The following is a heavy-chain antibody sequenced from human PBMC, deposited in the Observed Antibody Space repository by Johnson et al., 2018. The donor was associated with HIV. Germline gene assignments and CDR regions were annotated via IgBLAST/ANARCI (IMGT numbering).Heavy chain of an antibody. V-gene: IGHV3-13*05. D-gene: IGHD3-10*01. CDR1: GFSFSSYD. CDR3: ARAEIYEGRVGDFAFDI. Sequence: VQLVESGGGLVQPGGSLRLSCAASGFSFSSYDMHWVRQLRGKGLEWVSNFDTAGDPYYADSVKGRFTISRDNSRNSLYLQMKGLRAEDTALYYCARAEIYEGRVGDFAFDIWGQGTMVTVSS. J-gene: IGHJ3*02. CDR2: FDTAGDP.